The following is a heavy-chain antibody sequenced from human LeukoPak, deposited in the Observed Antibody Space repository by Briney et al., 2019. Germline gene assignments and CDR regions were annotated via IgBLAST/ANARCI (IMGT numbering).Heavy chain of an antibody. Sequence: PGGSLRLSCAASGFTFSSYGMSWVRQAPGKGLEWVSAISGSGGSTYYADSVKGRFTISRDNSKNTLYLQMNSLRAEDTAVYYCAKLRNRISTGYLIFDYWGQGTLVTVSS. CDR1: GFTFSSYG. CDR3: AKLRNRISTGYLIFDY. V-gene: IGHV3-23*01. D-gene: IGHD3-9*01. CDR2: ISGSGGST. J-gene: IGHJ4*02.